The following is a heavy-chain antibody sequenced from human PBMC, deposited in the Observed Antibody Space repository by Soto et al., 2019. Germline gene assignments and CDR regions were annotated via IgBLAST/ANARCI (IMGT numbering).Heavy chain of an antibody. CDR2: ISSSSSTI. V-gene: IGHV3-48*01. Sequence: TGGSLRLSCAASGFTFSSYSMNWVRQAPGKGLEWVSYISSSSSTIYYADSVKGRFTISRDNAKNSLYLQMNSLRAEDTAVYYCARSHMITFGGVIRTTAFDIWGQGTMVTVSS. J-gene: IGHJ3*02. CDR3: ARSHMITFGGVIRTTAFDI. CDR1: GFTFSSYS. D-gene: IGHD3-16*02.